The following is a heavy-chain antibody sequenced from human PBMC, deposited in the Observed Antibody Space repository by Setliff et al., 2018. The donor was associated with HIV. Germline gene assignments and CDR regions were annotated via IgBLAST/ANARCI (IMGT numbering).Heavy chain of an antibody. Sequence: GGSLRLSCAASGFSFSGSPVHWVRQPSGKGLGWLGRIRSRANNYATSYAASVKGRFTISRDDSKNTAYLQMNSLKSEDTAVYYCSTLTFGGVIVIHDSFDIWGQGTMVTVSS. CDR1: GFSFSGSP. V-gene: IGHV3-73*01. CDR2: IRSRANNYAT. J-gene: IGHJ3*02. CDR3: STLTFGGVIVIHDSFDI. D-gene: IGHD3-16*02.